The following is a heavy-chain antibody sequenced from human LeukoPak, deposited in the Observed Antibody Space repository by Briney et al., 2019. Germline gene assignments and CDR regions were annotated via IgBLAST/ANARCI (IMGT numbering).Heavy chain of an antibody. CDR2: ISGSGGST. J-gene: IGHJ3*02. CDR3: AREGRIVVVTATEDDAFDI. D-gene: IGHD2-21*02. V-gene: IGHV3-23*01. Sequence: GGSLRLSCAASGFTFSSYAMSWVRQAPGKGLEWVSAISGSGGSTYYADSVKGRFTISRDNSKNTLYLQMNSLRAEDTAVYYCAREGRIVVVTATEDDAFDIWGQGTMVTVSS. CDR1: GFTFSSYA.